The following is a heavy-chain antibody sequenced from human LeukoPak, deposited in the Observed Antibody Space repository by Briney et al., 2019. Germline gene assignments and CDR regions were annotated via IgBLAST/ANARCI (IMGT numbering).Heavy chain of an antibody. Sequence: PGGSLRLSCSASGLTFSNHWMNWVRQAPGKGLEWVANINKDGSEKNYVDSVKGRFTISRDNAKNSLYLQMNYLRPEDTAVYYRARQDHGPDYWGQGTLVTVSS. CDR1: GLTFSNHW. D-gene: IGHD1-14*01. V-gene: IGHV3-7*01. CDR2: INKDGSEK. CDR3: ARQDHGPDY. J-gene: IGHJ4*02.